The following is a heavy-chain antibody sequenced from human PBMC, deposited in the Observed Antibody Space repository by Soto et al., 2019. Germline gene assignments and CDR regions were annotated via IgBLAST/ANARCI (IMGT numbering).Heavy chain of an antibody. CDR3: ASSDPHYDFWSGYSASYFDY. CDR2: IIPIFGTA. Sequence: QVQLVQSGAEVKKPGSSVKVSCKASGGTFSSYAISWVRQAPGQGLEWMGGIIPIFGTANYAQKFQGRVTITADESRSTAYMELSSLRSEDTAVYYCASSDPHYDFWSGYSASYFDYWGQGPLVTVSS. J-gene: IGHJ4*02. CDR1: GGTFSSYA. V-gene: IGHV1-69*01. D-gene: IGHD3-3*01.